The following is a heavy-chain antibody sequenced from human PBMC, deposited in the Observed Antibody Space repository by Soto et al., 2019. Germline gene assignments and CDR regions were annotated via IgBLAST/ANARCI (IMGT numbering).Heavy chain of an antibody. CDR3: ARDPIAVAGTTNDGY. V-gene: IGHV1-69*13. CDR1: GGTLRQHS. J-gene: IGHJ4*02. D-gene: IGHD6-19*01. CDR2: IIPIFGTA. Sequence: GASRKGSSQAFGGTLRQHSIYWGRQAPGQGLEWMGGIIPIFGTANYAQKFQGRVTITADESTSTAYMELSSLRSEDTAVYYCARDPIAVAGTTNDGYWGQGTLVTVSS.